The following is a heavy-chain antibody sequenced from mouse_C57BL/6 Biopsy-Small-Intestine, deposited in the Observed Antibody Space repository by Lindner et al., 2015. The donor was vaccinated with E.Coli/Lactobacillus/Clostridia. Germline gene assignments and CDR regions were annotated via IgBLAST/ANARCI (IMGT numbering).Heavy chain of an antibody. D-gene: IGHD4-1*01. V-gene: IGHV1-85*01. CDR2: IYPRDGSS. CDR3: ASLTGTKGYFDY. J-gene: IGHJ2*01. CDR1: AYTFTSYD. Sequence: VQLQESGPELVKPGASVKISCKASAYTFTSYDINWVKQRPGQGLEWIGWIYPRDGSSNYNEKFKGKATLTVDTSSSTAYMELHSLTSEDSAVYYCASLTGTKGYFDYWGQGTTLTVSS.